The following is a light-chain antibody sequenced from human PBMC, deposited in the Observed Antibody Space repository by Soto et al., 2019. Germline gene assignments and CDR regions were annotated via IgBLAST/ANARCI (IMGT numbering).Light chain of an antibody. CDR2: KAS. CDR3: QQYNSYWT. CDR1: QSISSW. Sequence: DIQMTQSPSTLSASVGDRVTITCRASQSISSWLAWYQQKPGKAPKLLIYKASSLESGVPSRFSGSGSATEFTLTISSLQPDDFETYYCQQYNSYWTFGQGTKVEIK. J-gene: IGKJ1*01. V-gene: IGKV1-5*03.